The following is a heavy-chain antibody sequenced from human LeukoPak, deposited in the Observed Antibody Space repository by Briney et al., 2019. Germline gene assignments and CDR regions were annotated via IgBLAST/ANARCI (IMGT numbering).Heavy chain of an antibody. V-gene: IGHV3-33*01. CDR3: ARDHGLRFLEWLNGY. CDR2: IWYDGSNK. J-gene: IGHJ4*02. D-gene: IGHD3-3*01. Sequence: PGGSLRLSCAASGFTFSSYGMHWVRQAPGKGLEWVAVIWYDGSNKYYADSVKGRFTISRDNSKNTLYLQMNSLRAEDTAVYYCARDHGLRFLEWLNGYWGQGTLVTVSS. CDR1: GFTFSSYG.